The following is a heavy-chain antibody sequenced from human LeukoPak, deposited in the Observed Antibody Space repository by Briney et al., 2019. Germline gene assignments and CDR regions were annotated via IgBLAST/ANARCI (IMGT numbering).Heavy chain of an antibody. CDR1: GFTFSDAW. CDR3: TADMPHSSRASAY. J-gene: IGHJ4*02. Sequence: GGSLRLSCAASGFTFSDAWMTWVRQAPGKGLEWVGRIKTKTSESTTDYAAPVKGRFTISRDDSKTTLYLQISSLKTEDTAVYFCTADMPHSSRASAYWGQGTLVTVSS. D-gene: IGHD2-2*01. CDR2: IKTKTSESTT. V-gene: IGHV3-15*01.